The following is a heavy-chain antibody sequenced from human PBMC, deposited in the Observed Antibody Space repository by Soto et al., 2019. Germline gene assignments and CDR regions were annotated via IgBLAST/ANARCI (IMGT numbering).Heavy chain of an antibody. Sequence: QVQLVQSGAEVKKPGSSVKVSCKASGGTFSSYAISWVRQAPGQGLEWMGGIIPIFGTANYAQKFQGRVTITADDSTSTAYMELSSLRSEDTAVYYCATINRYSSSWRYYYYGMDVWGQGTTVTVSS. D-gene: IGHD6-13*01. CDR3: ATINRYSSSWRYYYYGMDV. CDR2: IIPIFGTA. J-gene: IGHJ6*02. V-gene: IGHV1-69*01. CDR1: GGTFSSYA.